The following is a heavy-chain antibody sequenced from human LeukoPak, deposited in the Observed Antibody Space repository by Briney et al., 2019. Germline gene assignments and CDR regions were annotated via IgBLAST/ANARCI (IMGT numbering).Heavy chain of an antibody. J-gene: IGHJ6*03. CDR3: ARSGYSYGYTGEKYYYYYMDV. Sequence: PSETLSLTCAVYGGSFSGYYWSWIRQPPGKGLEWIGEINHSGSTNYNPSLKSRVTISIDTSKNQFSLKLSSVTAADTAVYYCARSGYSYGYTGEKYYYYYMDVWGKGTTVTVSS. D-gene: IGHD5-18*01. CDR2: INHSGST. V-gene: IGHV4-34*01. CDR1: GGSFSGYY.